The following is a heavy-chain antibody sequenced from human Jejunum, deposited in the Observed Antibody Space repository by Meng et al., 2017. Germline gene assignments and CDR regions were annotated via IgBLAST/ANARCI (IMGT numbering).Heavy chain of an antibody. D-gene: IGHD3-3*01. J-gene: IGHJ4*02. CDR2: ISDSGRNT. Sequence: GESLKISCAASGFTFSRYALSWVRQAPGKGLEWVSAISDSGRNTHYADSVKGRFTISRDNSKNTLCLQMNSLRADDTAIYYCAKELAIRRPFDYWGQGTLVTVSS. V-gene: IGHV3-23*01. CDR1: GFTFSRYA. CDR3: AKELAIRRPFDY.